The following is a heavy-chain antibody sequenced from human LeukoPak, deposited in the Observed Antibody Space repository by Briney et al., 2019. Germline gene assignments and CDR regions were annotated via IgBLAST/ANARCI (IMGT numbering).Heavy chain of an antibody. V-gene: IGHV1-2*06. Sequence: GASVKVSCKASGYSFTGYYMHWVRQAPGQGLEWMGRINPNSGGTNYAQKFQGRVTMTRDTSISTAYMELSRLRSDDTAVYYCARDKHPGYCSGGSCYAFDYWGQGTLVTVSS. CDR2: INPNSGGT. D-gene: IGHD2-15*01. CDR3: ARDKHPGYCSGGSCYAFDY. CDR1: GYSFTGYY. J-gene: IGHJ4*02.